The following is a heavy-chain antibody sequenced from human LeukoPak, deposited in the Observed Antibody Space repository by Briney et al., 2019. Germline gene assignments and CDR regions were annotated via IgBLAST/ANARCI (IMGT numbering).Heavy chain of an antibody. CDR1: GGTFSSYA. J-gene: IGHJ4*02. D-gene: IGHD3-10*01. CDR3: ARGPYSGYYFDY. CDR2: IIPIFGTA. V-gene: IGHV1-69*06. Sequence: SVKVSCKASGGTFSSYAISWVRQAPGQGLEWMGGIIPIFGTANYAQKFQGRVTITADKSTRTAYMELSSLRSEDTAVYYCARGPYSGYYFDYWGQGTLVTVSS.